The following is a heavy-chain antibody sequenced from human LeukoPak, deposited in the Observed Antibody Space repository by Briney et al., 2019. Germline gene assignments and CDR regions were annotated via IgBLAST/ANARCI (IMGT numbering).Heavy chain of an antibody. CDR3: ARGRPRGVIITSPLDY. J-gene: IGHJ4*02. CDR1: GYTFTSYD. Sequence: GASVKVSCKASGYTFTSYDISWVRQATGQGLEWMGWMNPNSGNTGYAQKFQGRVTMTRNTSISTAYMELSSVRSEATAVYYCARGRPRGVIITSPLDYWGQGTLVTVSS. CDR2: MNPNSGNT. D-gene: IGHD3-10*01. V-gene: IGHV1-8*01.